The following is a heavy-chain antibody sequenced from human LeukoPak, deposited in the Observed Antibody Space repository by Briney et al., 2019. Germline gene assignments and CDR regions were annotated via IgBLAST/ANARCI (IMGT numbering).Heavy chain of an antibody. CDR2: ISNSGSSI. CDR1: GFNSSDSY. J-gene: IGHJ4*02. Sequence: GGSLRLSCAASGFNSSDSYMSWIRQTPEKGLEWISYISNSGSSIYYADSVKGRFTMSRDNANNSVYLQMNGLRGDDTAVYYCARRKRAFDFWGQGTLVSVSS. CDR3: ARRKRAFDF. V-gene: IGHV3-11*01.